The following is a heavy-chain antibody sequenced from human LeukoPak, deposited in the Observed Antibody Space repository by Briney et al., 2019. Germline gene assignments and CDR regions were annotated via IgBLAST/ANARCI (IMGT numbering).Heavy chain of an antibody. J-gene: IGHJ4*02. Sequence: ASVKVSCKASGYTFTGYYMHWVRQAPGQGLEWMGRINPNSGGTNYAQKFQGRVTMTRDTSISTAYMELSRLRSDDTAVYYCAREKTVAGSKLFSYWGQGTLVTVSS. D-gene: IGHD6-19*01. V-gene: IGHV1-2*06. CDR1: GYTFTGYY. CDR3: AREKTVAGSKLFSY. CDR2: INPNSGGT.